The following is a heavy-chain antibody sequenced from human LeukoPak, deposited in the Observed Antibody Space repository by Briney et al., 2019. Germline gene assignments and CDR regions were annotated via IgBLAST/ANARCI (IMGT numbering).Heavy chain of an antibody. V-gene: IGHV4-30-4*02. Sequence: SETLSLTCTVSGGSISSGDYYWSWIRQPPGKGLEWIGYIYYSGSTYYNPSLKSRVTISVDTSKNQFSLKLSSVTASDTAVYYCARATIRTIVNYFDYWGQGTLITVSS. CDR3: ARATIRTIVNYFDY. D-gene: IGHD2-21*01. CDR1: GGSISSGDYY. J-gene: IGHJ4*02. CDR2: IYYSGST.